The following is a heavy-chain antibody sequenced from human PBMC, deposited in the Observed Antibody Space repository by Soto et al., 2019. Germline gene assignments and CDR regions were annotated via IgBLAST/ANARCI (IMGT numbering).Heavy chain of an antibody. V-gene: IGHV3-33*03. D-gene: IGHD3-10*01. CDR1: QFSFSSYG. Sequence: GGSLRLSCAASQFSFSSYGMHWVRQAPGKGLEWVAVIWYDGSSKYYADSVKGRFTISRDNSKNTLYLQMNSLRVDDTAVYYCATRSYYRSGSFHPDSSGQGALVTVS. J-gene: IGHJ4*02. CDR3: ATRSYYRSGSFHPDS. CDR2: IWYDGSSK.